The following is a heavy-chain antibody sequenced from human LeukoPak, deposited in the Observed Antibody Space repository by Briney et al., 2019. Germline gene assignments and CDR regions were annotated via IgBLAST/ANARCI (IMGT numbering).Heavy chain of an antibody. CDR3: TKGELLLSASDF. CDR1: GFTVSNGY. J-gene: IGHJ4*02. CDR2: ISVSGAGT. D-gene: IGHD2-15*01. Sequence: GGSLRLSCAASGFTVSNGYMSWVRQAPMKGLEWVSGISVSGAGTYYVDSVKGRFTISRDNSKNTLYLQMNSLRAEDTAVYYCTKGELLLSASDFWGQGTLVTVSS. V-gene: IGHV3-23*01.